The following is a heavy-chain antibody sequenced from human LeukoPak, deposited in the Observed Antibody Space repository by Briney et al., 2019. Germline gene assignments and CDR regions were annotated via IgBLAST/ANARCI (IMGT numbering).Heavy chain of an antibody. J-gene: IGHJ4*02. D-gene: IGHD1-1*01. CDR3: ARDSTGTVFDL. CDR2: ISQDGTES. CDR1: GFTFISYW. Sequence: GSLRLSCVASGFTFISYWMTWVRQAPGKGLEWVAQISQDGTESYSVDSVRGRFTISRDNAKNSVYLQMNSLRPEDTAVYYCARDSTGTVFDLWGQGTLVTVSS. V-gene: IGHV3-7*04.